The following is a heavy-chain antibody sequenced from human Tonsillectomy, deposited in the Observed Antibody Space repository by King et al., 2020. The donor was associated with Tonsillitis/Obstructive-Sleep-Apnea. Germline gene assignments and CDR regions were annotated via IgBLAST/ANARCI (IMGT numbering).Heavy chain of an antibody. D-gene: IGHD1-14*01. J-gene: IGHJ3*02. CDR2: IYYSGTT. Sequence: LQESGPGLVKPSETLSLTCTVSGGSISSYYWSWIRQPPGKGLEWIGYIYYSGTTNYNPSLKSRVNISLHKSKNHFSLKLSSLTAADTAVYYCAREEPGMDAFDIWGQGTMVTVSS. CDR3: AREEPGMDAFDI. CDR1: GGSISSYY. V-gene: IGHV4-59*01.